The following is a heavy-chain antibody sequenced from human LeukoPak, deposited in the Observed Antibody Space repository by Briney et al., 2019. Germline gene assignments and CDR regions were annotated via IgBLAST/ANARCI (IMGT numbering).Heavy chain of an antibody. CDR2: ISAAGGST. D-gene: IGHD1-26*01. CDR3: ARDRSGGNYATFEY. J-gene: IGHJ4*02. CDR1: GFTFSNYA. V-gene: IGHV3-23*01. Sequence: GGSLRLSCAASGFTFSNYAISSVRQAPGKGLEWVLAISAAGGSTYYADSVKGRFTFSRDNAKNTLYVQMNSLRAEDTAVYYCARDRSGGNYATFEYWGQGTLVTVSS.